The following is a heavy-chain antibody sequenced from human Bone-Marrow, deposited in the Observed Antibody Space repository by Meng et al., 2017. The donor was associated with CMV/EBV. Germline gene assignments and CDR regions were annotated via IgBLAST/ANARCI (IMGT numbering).Heavy chain of an antibody. CDR1: GFSLNTSGVG. Sequence: SGPTLVQPTQTLTLTCTFSGFSLNTSGVGVSWVRQPPGKALEWLALIDWDDDKYYSTSLKTRLTISKDTSKNQVVLTMTNMDPVDTATYYCARTYYDFWSGYGDYYYYGMDVWGQGTTVTVSS. CDR3: ARTYYDFWSGYGDYYYYGMDV. CDR2: IDWDDDK. J-gene: IGHJ6*02. D-gene: IGHD3-3*01. V-gene: IGHV2-70*20.